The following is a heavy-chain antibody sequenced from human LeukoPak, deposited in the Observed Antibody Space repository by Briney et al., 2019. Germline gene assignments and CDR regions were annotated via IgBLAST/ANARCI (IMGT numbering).Heavy chain of an antibody. J-gene: IGHJ4*02. V-gene: IGHV1-69*01. Sequence: SVKVSCKASGGTFSSYAISWVRQAPGQGLEWMGGIIPIFGTANYAQKFQGRVTITADESTSTAYMELSSLRSEDTAVYCCARNSVLRYLDWLFFFDYWGQGTLVTVSS. CDR1: GGTFSSYA. CDR2: IIPIFGTA. CDR3: ARNSVLRYLDWLFFFDY. D-gene: IGHD3-9*01.